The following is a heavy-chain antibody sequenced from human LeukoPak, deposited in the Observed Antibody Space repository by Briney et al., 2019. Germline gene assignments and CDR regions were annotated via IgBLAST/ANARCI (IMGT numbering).Heavy chain of an antibody. CDR3: ARLVWSDGARFDY. V-gene: IGHV1-2*02. Sequence: ASVKVSCKASGYTFTGYHMHWVRQAPGQGLEWMGWINPNSGDTHYAQKFQGRVTMTGDTSISTAYMELSRLRSDDTAVYYCARLVWSDGARFDYWGQGTLVTVSS. CDR1: GYTFTGYH. CDR2: INPNSGDT. D-gene: IGHD3-10*01. J-gene: IGHJ4*02.